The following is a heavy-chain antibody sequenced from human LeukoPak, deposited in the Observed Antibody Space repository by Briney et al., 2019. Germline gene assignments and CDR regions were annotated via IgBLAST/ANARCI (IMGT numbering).Heavy chain of an antibody. CDR2: IWYDGSNK. CDR3: ARDRGSGSRPGYYGMDV. V-gene: IGHV3-33*01. J-gene: IGHJ6*02. Sequence: AGGSLRLSCAASGFTFSSYGMHWVRQAPGRGLEWVAVIWYDGSNKYYADSVKGRFTISRDNSKNTLYLQMNSLRAEDTAVYYCARDRGSGSRPGYYGMDVWGQGTTVTVSS. D-gene: IGHD3-10*01. CDR1: GFTFSSYG.